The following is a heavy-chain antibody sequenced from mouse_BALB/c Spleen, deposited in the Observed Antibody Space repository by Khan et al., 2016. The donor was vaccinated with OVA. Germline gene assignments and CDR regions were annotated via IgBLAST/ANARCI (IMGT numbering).Heavy chain of an antibody. CDR2: ISTYYGDV. CDR1: GYTFTDFT. D-gene: IGHD1-1*02. CDR3: TRGGGGGWFAY. Sequence: QVQLQQSGAELVRPGVSVKISCKGSGYTFTDFTIHWVKQSHALSLEWIGVISTYYGDVTYNQKFKGKATMTVDKSSSTTYLALARLTSEDSAIYYCTRGGGGGWFAYWGQGTLVTVSA. V-gene: IGHV1S137*01. J-gene: IGHJ3*01.